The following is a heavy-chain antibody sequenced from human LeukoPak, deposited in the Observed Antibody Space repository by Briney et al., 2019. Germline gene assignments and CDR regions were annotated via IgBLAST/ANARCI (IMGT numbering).Heavy chain of an antibody. V-gene: IGHV4-59*01. J-gene: IGHJ5*02. Sequence: SETLSLTCRVAGGSISTYYWNCIRQTPGKGLEWSGHISYGNTDDNPSPKRRGASSADTSKNQPSVTAAATAVYFCARDKAHRYGRYFDPRGPGALVIVSS. CDR1: GGSISTYY. D-gene: IGHD5-18*01. CDR2: ISYGNT. CDR3: ARDKAHRYGRYFDP.